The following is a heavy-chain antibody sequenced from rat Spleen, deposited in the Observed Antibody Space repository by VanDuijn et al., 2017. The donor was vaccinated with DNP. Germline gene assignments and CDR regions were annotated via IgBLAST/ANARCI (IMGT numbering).Heavy chain of an antibody. CDR2: IWNTGGT. CDR3: TRTGSYKSGYFFDY. Sequence: QVQLKESGPGLVQPSQTLSLTCTVSGFSLTSYHVSWVRQPPGKSLVWMGVIWNTGGTRYNSAIKSRLSISKDTSKRQVFLKMNSLQNEDTAIYFCTRTGSYKSGYFFDYWGQGVMVTASS. J-gene: IGHJ2*01. V-gene: IGHV2-41*01. D-gene: IGHD4-3*01. CDR1: GFSLTSYH.